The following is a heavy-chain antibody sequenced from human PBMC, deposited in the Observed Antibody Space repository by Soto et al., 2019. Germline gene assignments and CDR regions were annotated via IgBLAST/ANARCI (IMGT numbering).Heavy chain of an antibody. CDR2: ISESGGTI. CDR3: VKQIRQGGSLFDY. V-gene: IGHV3-23*01. Sequence: EVQLLESGGGLVHPGGSLRLSCAASGFTFSSSAMTWARQAPGKGLEWVSAISESGGTIFYADSVKGRFTVSRDNSRNTLYLQMNSMRADDTAVYYCVKQIRQGGSLFDYWGQGTLVTVSS. CDR1: GFTFSSSA. D-gene: IGHD3-16*01. J-gene: IGHJ4*02.